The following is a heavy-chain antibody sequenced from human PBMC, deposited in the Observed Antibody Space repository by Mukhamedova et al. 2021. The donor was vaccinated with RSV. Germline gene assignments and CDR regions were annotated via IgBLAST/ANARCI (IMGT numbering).Heavy chain of an antibody. J-gene: IGHJ5*02. Sequence: VRQMPGKGLEWMGIIYPGDSDTRYSPSFQGLVTISADESISTAYLQWISLKASDTSMYYCARFGPGGARVGNWFDPWGQATLVT. V-gene: IGHV5-51*01. CDR2: IYPGDSDT. D-gene: IGHD3-16*01. CDR3: ARFGPGGARVGNWFDP.